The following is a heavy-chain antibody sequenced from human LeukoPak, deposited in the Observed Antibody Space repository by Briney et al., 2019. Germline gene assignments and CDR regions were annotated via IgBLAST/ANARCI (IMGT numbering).Heavy chain of an antibody. Sequence: SETLSLTCAVSGYSISNTYYWGWIRQPPGKGLEWLGVIHHSANTYYTPSLKGRVTISVDTSKKQFSLKLSSVTAADTAVYYCARQSYDSGSLYYTYWGQGTLVTVSS. CDR2: IHHSANT. CDR3: ARQSYDSGSLYYTY. J-gene: IGHJ4*02. CDR1: GYSISNTYY. D-gene: IGHD3-10*01. V-gene: IGHV4-38-2*01.